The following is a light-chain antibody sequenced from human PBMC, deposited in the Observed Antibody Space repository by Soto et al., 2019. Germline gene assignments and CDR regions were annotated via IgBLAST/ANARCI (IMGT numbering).Light chain of an antibody. CDR2: EVS. J-gene: IGLJ1*01. V-gene: IGLV2-14*01. CDR1: SSDIGTYKY. Sequence: ALAQPASVSGSPGQSITISCTGTSSDIGTYKYVSWYQHPPGKAPKLMIYEVSNRPSGVSNRFSGSKSGNTASLTISGLQAEDEADYYCSSYTGSSTPYVFGSGTKVTVL. CDR3: SSYTGSSTPYV.